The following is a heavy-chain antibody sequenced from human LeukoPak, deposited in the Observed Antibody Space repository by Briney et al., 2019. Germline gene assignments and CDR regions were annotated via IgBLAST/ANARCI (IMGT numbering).Heavy chain of an antibody. J-gene: IGHJ4*02. V-gene: IGHV3-30*01. D-gene: IGHD1-1*01. CDR1: GFTFSSYA. Sequence: GRSLRLSCAASGFTFSSYAMHWVRQAPGKGLEWVAVISYDGSNKYYADSVKGRFTISRDNSKNTLYLQMNSLRAEDTAVCYCAREMNDWGQGTLVTVSS. CDR3: AREMND. CDR2: ISYDGSNK.